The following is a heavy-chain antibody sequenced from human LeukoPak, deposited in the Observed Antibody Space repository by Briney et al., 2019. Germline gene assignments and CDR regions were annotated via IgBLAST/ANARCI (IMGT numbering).Heavy chain of an antibody. CDR3: AKAPSLLWFGESYFDY. CDR1: GFTFSSYA. D-gene: IGHD3-10*01. V-gene: IGHV3-23*01. J-gene: IGHJ4*02. CDR2: ISGSGGST. Sequence: GGALRLSCAASGFTFSSYAMRWVRQAPGKGVEGGSAISGSGGSTYYADSVKGRFTISRDNSKNTLYLQMTSLRAEDTAVYYCAKAPSLLWFGESYFDYWGQGTLVTVSS.